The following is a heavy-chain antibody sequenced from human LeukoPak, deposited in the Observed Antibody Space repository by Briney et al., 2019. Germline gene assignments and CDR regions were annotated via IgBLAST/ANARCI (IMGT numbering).Heavy chain of an antibody. CDR3: ARDGQWLVLFDY. J-gene: IGHJ4*02. V-gene: IGHV1/OR15-1*02. D-gene: IGHD6-19*01. CDR1: GYTFTDYY. Sequence: GASVKVSCKASGYTFTDYYMHWVRQAPGQELGWMGRINPNSGGTNYAQKFQGRVTMTRDTSISTAYTELSSLRSDDTAVYYCARDGQWLVLFDYWGQGTLVTVSS. CDR2: INPNSGGT.